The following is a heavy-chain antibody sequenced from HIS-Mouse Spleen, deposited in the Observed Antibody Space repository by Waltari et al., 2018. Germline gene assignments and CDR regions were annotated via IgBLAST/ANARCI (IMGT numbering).Heavy chain of an antibody. V-gene: IGHV4-39*07. CDR3: ARGLKTVTDFDY. Sequence: QLQLQESGPGLVKPSETLSLTCTVSGGSISSSSYYWGWIRQPPGKGLEWIGSIDYSGSTYYKPSLKSRVTIAVDTSKNQFSLKLSSVTAADTAVYYCARGLKTVTDFDYWGQGTLVTVSS. D-gene: IGHD4-4*01. CDR2: IDYSGST. J-gene: IGHJ4*02. CDR1: GGSISSSSYY.